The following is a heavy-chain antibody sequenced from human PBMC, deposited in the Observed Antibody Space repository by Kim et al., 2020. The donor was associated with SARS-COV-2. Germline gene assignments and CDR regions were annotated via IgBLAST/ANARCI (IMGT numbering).Heavy chain of an antibody. J-gene: IGHJ3*02. Sequence: GGSLRLSCAASGFTFSSYAMSWVRQAPGKGLEWVSVISGSGGTTYYADSVKGRFTISRDNSKNTLYLQMNSLRAEDTAVYYCAKEPGQIDSSVYVMDDAFDIWGQGTLVTVSS. CDR1: GFTFSSYA. CDR3: AKEPGQIDSSVYVMDDAFDI. D-gene: IGHD3-22*01. V-gene: IGHV3-23*01. CDR2: ISGSGGTT.